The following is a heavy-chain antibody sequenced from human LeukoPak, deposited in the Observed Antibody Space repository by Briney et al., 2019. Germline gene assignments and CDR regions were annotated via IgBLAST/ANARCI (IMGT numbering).Heavy chain of an antibody. V-gene: IGHV1-18*01. CDR1: GYTFTNYG. J-gene: IGHJ5*02. CDR3: ARLSSHYGDYKVDP. D-gene: IGHD4-17*01. CDR2: ISTYNVNT. Sequence: ASVKVSCNASGYTFTNYGINWVRQAPGQGLEWMGWISTYNVNTNYAQKFQGRVTMTRDTSISTAYMELSRLRSDDTAVYYCARLSSHYGDYKVDPWGQGTLVTVSS.